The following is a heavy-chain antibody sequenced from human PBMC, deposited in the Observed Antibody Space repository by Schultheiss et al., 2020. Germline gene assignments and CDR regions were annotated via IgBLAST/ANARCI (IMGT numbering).Heavy chain of an antibody. Sequence: ASVKVSCKASGYTFTSYYMHWVRQAPGQGLEWMGIINPSGGSTSYAQKFQGRVTMTRDTSISTAYMELSRLRSEDTAVYYCAREGEGSGEVGYWGQGTLVTVSS. CDR1: GYTFTSYY. CDR2: INPSGGST. D-gene: IGHD3-10*01. CDR3: AREGEGSGEVGY. J-gene: IGHJ4*02. V-gene: IGHV1-46*01.